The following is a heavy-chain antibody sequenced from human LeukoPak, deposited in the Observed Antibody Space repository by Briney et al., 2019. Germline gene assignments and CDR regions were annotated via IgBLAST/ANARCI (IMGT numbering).Heavy chain of an antibody. V-gene: IGHV1-3*01. D-gene: IGHD6-13*01. CDR3: ASPTKQLRPWYYYYGMDV. CDR1: GYTFTDFT. J-gene: IGHJ6*02. CDR2: INGGNADT. Sequence: GASVKVSCKTSGYTFTDFTMHWFRQAPGQRLEWMGCINGGNADTQYSQNFQGRVTMTRNTSISTAYMELSSLRSEDTAVYYCASPTKQLRPWYYYYGMDVWGQGTTVTVSS.